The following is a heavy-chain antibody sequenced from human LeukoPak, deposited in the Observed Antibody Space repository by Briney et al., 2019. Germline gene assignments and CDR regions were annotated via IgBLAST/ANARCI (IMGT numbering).Heavy chain of an antibody. V-gene: IGHV4-59*01. Sequence: SETLSLTCTVSGGSISSYYWSWIRQPPGKGLEWIGYVYYSGSTNYNPSLKSRVTISVDTSKNQFSLKLSSVTAADTAVYYCARGGGYHIDYWGQGTLVTVSS. CDR2: VYYSGST. CDR3: ARGGGYHIDY. D-gene: IGHD3-16*02. J-gene: IGHJ4*02. CDR1: GGSISSYY.